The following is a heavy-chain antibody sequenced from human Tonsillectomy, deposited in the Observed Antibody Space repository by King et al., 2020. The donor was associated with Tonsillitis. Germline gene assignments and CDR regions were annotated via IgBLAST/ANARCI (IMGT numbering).Heavy chain of an antibody. Sequence: VQLVQSGAEVKKPGESLKISCKASGYTFANYWIGWARQMPGKGLEWMGIIYPGDSETRYSPSFQGHVTMSVDKSISLTYLQWSSLEASDTAMYYCERAGTIYTYGLGKMDVWGKGTTVTVSS. CDR1: GYTFANYW. V-gene: IGHV5-51*03. CDR3: ERAGTIYTYGLGKMDV. CDR2: IYPGDSET. J-gene: IGHJ6*04. D-gene: IGHD3-10*01.